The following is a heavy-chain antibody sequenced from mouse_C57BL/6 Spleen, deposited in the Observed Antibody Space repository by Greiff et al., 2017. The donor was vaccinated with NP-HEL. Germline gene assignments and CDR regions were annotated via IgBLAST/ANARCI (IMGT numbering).Heavy chain of an antibody. CDR2: ISSGGDYI. Sequence: EVKLMESGEGLVKPGGSLKLSCAASGFTFSSYAMSWVRQTPEKRLEWVAYISSGGDYIYYADTVKGRFTISRDNARNTLYLQMSSLKSEDTAMYYCTREGGTTVVAHWYFDVWGTGTTVTVSS. J-gene: IGHJ1*03. CDR1: GFTFSSYA. CDR3: TREGGTTVVAHWYFDV. D-gene: IGHD1-1*01. V-gene: IGHV5-9-1*02.